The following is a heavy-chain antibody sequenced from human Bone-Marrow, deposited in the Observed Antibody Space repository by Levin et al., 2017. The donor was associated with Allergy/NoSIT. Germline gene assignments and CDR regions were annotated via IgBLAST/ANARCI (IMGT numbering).Heavy chain of an antibody. J-gene: IGHJ4*02. CDR3: AREGDDGEYDY. CDR1: GYTFIDYY. CDR2: VIPRNGGT. D-gene: IGHD4-17*01. Sequence: ASVKVSCEPSGYTFIDYYIHWIRQAPGQGLEWMGRVIPRNGGTNFAPRFQGRVTMTRDTSTGTADMELSRLKSDDTAVYFCAREGDDGEYDYWGQGTLVTVSS. V-gene: IGHV1-2*06.